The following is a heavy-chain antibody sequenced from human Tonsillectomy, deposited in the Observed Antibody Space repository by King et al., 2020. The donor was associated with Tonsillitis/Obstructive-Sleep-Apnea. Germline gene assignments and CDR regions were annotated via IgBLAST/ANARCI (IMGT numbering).Heavy chain of an antibody. CDR1: GFTFSSYA. Sequence: VQLLESGGGLVQPGGSLRLSCAASGFTFSSYAMSWVRQAPGKGLEWVSVISDSGGSTYYADSVKGRFTISRDNPKNTLYLQMNSLRAEDTAVYYCAKGDGARPRGYMDVWGKGTTVTVSS. J-gene: IGHJ6*03. V-gene: IGHV3-23*01. CDR3: AKGDGARPRGYMDV. D-gene: IGHD6-6*01. CDR2: ISDSGGST.